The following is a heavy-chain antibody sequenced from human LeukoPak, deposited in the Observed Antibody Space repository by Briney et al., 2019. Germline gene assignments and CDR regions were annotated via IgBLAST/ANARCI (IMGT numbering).Heavy chain of an antibody. V-gene: IGHV4-59*08. D-gene: IGHD5-12*01. CDR2: ISYSGST. J-gene: IGHJ4*02. Sequence: SETLSLTCTVSGGSFSSSNWWSWVRQPPGKGLEWIGYISYSGSTNYNPSLKSRVTISIDTSKNQFSLKLSSVTAADTAVYYCARQGAYSGYQAFDYWGQGTLVSVSS. CDR3: ARQGAYSGYQAFDY. CDR1: GGSFSSSNW.